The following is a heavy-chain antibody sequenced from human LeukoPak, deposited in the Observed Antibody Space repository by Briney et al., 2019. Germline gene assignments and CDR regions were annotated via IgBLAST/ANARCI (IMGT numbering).Heavy chain of an antibody. CDR2: MNPNSGNT. CDR3: ARGRRAHPVDY. J-gene: IGHJ4*02. CDR1: GYTFTSYD. Sequence: ASVRVSCKASGYTFTSYDINWVRPATGQGREWMGWMNPNSGNTGYAQKLQGRVTITRNTSISTAYMELSSLRSEDTAVYYCARGRRAHPVDYWGQGTLVTVSS. V-gene: IGHV1-8*03.